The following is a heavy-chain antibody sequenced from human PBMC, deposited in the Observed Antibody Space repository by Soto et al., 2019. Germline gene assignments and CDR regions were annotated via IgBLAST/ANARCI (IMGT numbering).Heavy chain of an antibody. Sequence: GGSLRLSCAASGFTFSSYGMHWVRQAPGKGLEWVAVISYDGSNKYYADSVKGRFTISRDNSKNTLYLQMNSLRAEDTAVYYCAKEIGWLRLLYYGMDVWGQGTTVTV. V-gene: IGHV3-30*18. CDR3: AKEIGWLRLLYYGMDV. J-gene: IGHJ6*02. CDR2: ISYDGSNK. D-gene: IGHD5-12*01. CDR1: GFTFSSYG.